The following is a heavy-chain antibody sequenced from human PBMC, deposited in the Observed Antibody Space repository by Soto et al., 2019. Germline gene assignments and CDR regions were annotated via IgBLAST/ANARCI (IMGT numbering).Heavy chain of an antibody. CDR3: ARAYYDFWSSYLDY. CDR2: ISSSSGTI. V-gene: IGHV3-48*02. Sequence: GGSLRLSCAASGFTFSTYSMNWVRQAPGKGLEWVSYISSSSGTIYYADSVKGRFTISRDNAKNSLYLQMNSLRDEDAAVYYCARAYYDFWSSYLDYWGQGILVTVS. D-gene: IGHD3-3*01. J-gene: IGHJ4*02. CDR1: GFTFSTYS.